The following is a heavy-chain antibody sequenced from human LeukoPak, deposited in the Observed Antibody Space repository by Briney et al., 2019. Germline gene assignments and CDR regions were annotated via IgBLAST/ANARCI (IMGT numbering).Heavy chain of an antibody. V-gene: IGHV1-69*13. CDR3: ARGTSPGIVGAAIDY. Sequence: GASVKVSCKASGGTFSSYAISWVRQAPGQGLEWMGGIIPIFGTANYAQKFQGRVTITADESTSTAYMELSSLRSEDTAVYYCARGTSPGIVGAAIDYWGQGTLVTVSS. D-gene: IGHD1-26*01. CDR1: GGTFSSYA. J-gene: IGHJ4*02. CDR2: IIPIFGTA.